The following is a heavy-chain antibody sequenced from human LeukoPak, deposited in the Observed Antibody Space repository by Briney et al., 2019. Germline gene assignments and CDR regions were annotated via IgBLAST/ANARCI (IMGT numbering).Heavy chain of an antibody. Sequence: ASVKVSCKASGYTFSGYQIHWVRQAPGQGLEWMGWINPNSGDTKYAQKFQGRVNMTSDTSTSKVYMELSRLSSDDTAVYSCARGAVSGTYRYLYWGQGTLVSVSS. V-gene: IGHV1-2*02. D-gene: IGHD3-16*02. CDR2: INPNSGDT. CDR3: ARGAVSGTYRYLY. J-gene: IGHJ4*02. CDR1: GYTFSGYQ.